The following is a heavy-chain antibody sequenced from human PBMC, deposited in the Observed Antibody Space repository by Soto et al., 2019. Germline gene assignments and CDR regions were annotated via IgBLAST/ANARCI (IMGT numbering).Heavy chain of an antibody. V-gene: IGHV3-53*01. CDR1: GFTISGKKY. CDR2: LYDLDGS. CDR3: ATWHEREHAYDV. J-gene: IGHJ3*01. Sequence: ESGGGLIQPGESLRLSCAAFGFTISGKKYVAWVRRAPGKGLEWVSALYDLDGSFYAASVKGRFTTSSDSSKTTVYLQMNDLRPDDTAVYYCATWHEREHAYDVWGQGTTVTVSS. D-gene: IGHD1-1*01.